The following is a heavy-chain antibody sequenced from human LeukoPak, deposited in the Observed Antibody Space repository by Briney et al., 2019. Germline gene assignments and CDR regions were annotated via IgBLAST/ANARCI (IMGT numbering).Heavy chain of an antibody. J-gene: IGHJ3*02. V-gene: IGHV3-48*01. CDR1: RFTFSTYD. CDR3: AREAPAFDI. CDR2: ISSSSSTI. Sequence: GGSLRLSCAASRFTFSTYDMNWVRQAPGKGLEWVSYISSSSSTITYADSVRGRFTISRDNAKSSLYLQMDSLRAEDTALYYCAREAPAFDIWGQGTMVTVAS.